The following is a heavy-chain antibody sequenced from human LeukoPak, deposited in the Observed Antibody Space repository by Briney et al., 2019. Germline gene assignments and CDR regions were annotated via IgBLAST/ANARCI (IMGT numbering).Heavy chain of an antibody. CDR3: AKSRGYSNTSPFDY. V-gene: IGHV3-23*01. D-gene: IGHD6-13*01. CDR2: ISGSGGNT. Sequence: GGSLRLSCAASGFTFNSYAMSWVRQAPGKGLEWVSGISGSGGNTYYADSVKGRFTISRDNSRNTLYLQMNSLTAEDAAVYYCAKSRGYSNTSPFDYWGRGTLVAVSS. J-gene: IGHJ4*02. CDR1: GFTFNSYA.